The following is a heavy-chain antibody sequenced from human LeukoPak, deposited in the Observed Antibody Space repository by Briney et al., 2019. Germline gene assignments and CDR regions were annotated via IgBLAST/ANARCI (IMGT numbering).Heavy chain of an antibody. D-gene: IGHD6-19*01. CDR1: GGTFSSYA. V-gene: IGHV1-69*01. CDR2: IIPIFGTA. J-gene: IGHJ5*02. CDR3: ARGPYSSGWSEGWFDP. Sequence: GASVKASCKASGGTFSSYAISWVRQAPGQGLEWMGGIIPIFGTANYAQKFQGRVTITADESTSTAYMELSSLRSEDTAVYYCARGPYSSGWSEGWFDPWGQGTLVTVSS.